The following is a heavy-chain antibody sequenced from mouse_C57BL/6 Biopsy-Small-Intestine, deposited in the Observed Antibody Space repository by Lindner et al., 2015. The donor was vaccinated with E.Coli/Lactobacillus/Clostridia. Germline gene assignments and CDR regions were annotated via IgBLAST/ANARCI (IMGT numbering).Heavy chain of an antibody. J-gene: IGHJ2*01. Sequence: VQLQESGGGLVKPGGSLKVSCAASGFTFSSYAMSWVRQAPEKGLEWVAYISSGSSTIYYADTVKGRFTISRDNAKNTLFLQMTSLRSEDTAMYYCARRSYDGYFFDYWGQGTTLTVSS. CDR3: ARRSYDGYFFDY. D-gene: IGHD2-3*01. CDR1: GFTFSSYA. CDR2: ISSGSSTI. V-gene: IGHV5-17*01.